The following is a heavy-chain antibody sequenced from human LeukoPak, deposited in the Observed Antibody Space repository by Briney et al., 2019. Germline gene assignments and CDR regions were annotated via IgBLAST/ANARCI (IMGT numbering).Heavy chain of an antibody. D-gene: IGHD6-19*01. Sequence: GGSLRLSCAASGFTFSSYSMNWVRQAPGKGLEWVSSISGSSYYIYYADSVKGRFTISRDNSKNTLYLQMNSLRAEDTAVYYCAKSHQQWLVPFDYWGQGTLVTVSS. V-gene: IGHV3-21*01. CDR2: ISGSSYYI. J-gene: IGHJ4*02. CDR3: AKSHQQWLVPFDY. CDR1: GFTFSSYS.